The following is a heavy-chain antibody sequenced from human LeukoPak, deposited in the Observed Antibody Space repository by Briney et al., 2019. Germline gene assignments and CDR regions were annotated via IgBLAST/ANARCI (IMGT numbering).Heavy chain of an antibody. CDR2: ISGSGGST. CDR3: AKIEYCSSTSCYYFDY. D-gene: IGHD2-2*01. Sequence: PGGSLRLSCAASGFTFSSYAMSWVRQAPGKGLEWVSAISGSGGSTYYADSVKGRFTISRDNSKNTLYPQMNSLRAEDTAVYYCAKIEYCSSTSCYYFDYWGQGTLVTVSS. CDR1: GFTFSSYA. V-gene: IGHV3-23*01. J-gene: IGHJ4*02.